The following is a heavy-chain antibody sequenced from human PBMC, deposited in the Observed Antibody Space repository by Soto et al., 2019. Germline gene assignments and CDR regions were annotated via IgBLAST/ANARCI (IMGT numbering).Heavy chain of an antibody. CDR3: ARATRGGAIKDKSFDY. CDR1: GGTFSSYA. CDR2: IIPIFGTA. J-gene: IGHJ4*02. Sequence: SVKVSCKASGGTFSSYAISWVRQAPGQGLEWMGGIIPIFGTANYAQKFRGRVTITADESTSTAYMELSSLRSEDTAVYYCARATRGGAIKDKSFDYWGQGTLVTVSS. V-gene: IGHV1-69*13. D-gene: IGHD3-10*01.